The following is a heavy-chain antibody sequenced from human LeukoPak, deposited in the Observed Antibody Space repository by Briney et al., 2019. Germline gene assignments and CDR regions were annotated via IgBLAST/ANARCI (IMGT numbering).Heavy chain of an antibody. V-gene: IGHV4-39*01. CDR2: IYYTGST. CDR1: GGSISRSTYY. Sequence: SETLSLTCTVSGGSISRSTYYWGWIRQPPGKGLERIGSIYYTGSTYYNPSLKSRVTISLDTSKNQFSLNLSSVTAADTAVYYCARTDYSAYPSFDPWGQGALVTVSS. D-gene: IGHD4-17*01. CDR3: ARTDYSAYPSFDP. J-gene: IGHJ5*02.